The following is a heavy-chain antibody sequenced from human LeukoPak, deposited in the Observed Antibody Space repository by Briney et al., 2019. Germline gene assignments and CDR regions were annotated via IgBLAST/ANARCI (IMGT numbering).Heavy chain of an antibody. J-gene: IGHJ4*02. CDR3: ASADYDYVWGSYRPLHY. CDR2: INHSGST. D-gene: IGHD3-16*02. Sequence: SETLSLTCAVYGGSFSGYYWSWIRQPPGKGLEWIGEINHSGSTNYNPSLKSRVTISVDTSKNQFSLKLSSVTAADTAVYYCASADYDYVWGSYRPLHYWGQGTLVTVSS. V-gene: IGHV4-34*01. CDR1: GGSFSGYY.